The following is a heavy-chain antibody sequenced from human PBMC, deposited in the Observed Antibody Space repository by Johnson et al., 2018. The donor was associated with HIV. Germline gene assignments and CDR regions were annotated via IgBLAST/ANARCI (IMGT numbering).Heavy chain of an antibody. CDR1: GFTFSSYA. CDR2: ISYDGSNK. Sequence: QVQLVESGGGLVRPGGSLRLSCAASGFTFSSYAMHWVRQAPGKGLEWVAVISYDGSNKYYADSVKGRFTISRDNSKNTLYLQMNSLRAEDTAVYYCAKSLFSISWPYDAFDMWGQGTMVTVS. D-gene: IGHD2/OR15-2a*01. CDR3: AKSLFSISWPYDAFDM. V-gene: IGHV3-30*18. J-gene: IGHJ3*02.